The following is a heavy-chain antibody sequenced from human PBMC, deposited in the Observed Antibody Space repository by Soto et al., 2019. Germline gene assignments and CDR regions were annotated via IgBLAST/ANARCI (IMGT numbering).Heavy chain of an antibody. CDR1: GFTFNNYA. Sequence: EVQLLESGGGLVQPGGSLRLSCAASGFTFNNYAISWVRQAPGKGLEWVSTITGSGDSAYYADSVKGRFILSRDNSKNTLYMQMHSLGAEDSAIYYRAKGRGTNYYYHMDVWGGGTTVTVSS. V-gene: IGHV3-23*01. CDR2: ITGSGDSA. D-gene: IGHD1-26*01. CDR3: AKGRGTNYYYHMDV. J-gene: IGHJ6*03.